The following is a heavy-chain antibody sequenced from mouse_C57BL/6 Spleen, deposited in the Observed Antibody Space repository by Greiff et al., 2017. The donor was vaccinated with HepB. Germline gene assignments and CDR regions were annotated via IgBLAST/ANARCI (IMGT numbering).Heavy chain of an antibody. Sequence: VQLQQSGPELVKPGASVKIPCKASGYTFTDYNMDWVKQSHGKSLEWIGDINPNNGGTIYNQKFKGKATLTVDKSSSTAYMELRSLTSEDTAVYYCARDYSNYVGYFDVWGTGTTVTVSS. D-gene: IGHD2-5*01. CDR1: GYTFTDYN. CDR3: ARDYSNYVGYFDV. V-gene: IGHV1-18*01. J-gene: IGHJ1*03. CDR2: INPNNGGT.